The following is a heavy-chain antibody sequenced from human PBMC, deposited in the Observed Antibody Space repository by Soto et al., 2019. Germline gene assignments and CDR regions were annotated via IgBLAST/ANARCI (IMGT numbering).Heavy chain of an antibody. D-gene: IGHD3-3*02. J-gene: IGHJ3*02. CDR3: AKDSISRNRIYDPFDI. CDR2: ISATGGST. CDR1: GFTFNNYA. Sequence: GGSLRLSCAASGFTFNNYAMNWVRQAPGKGLEWVATISATGGSTYYADSVKGRFTISRDSAKNSLYLQMNSLTAGDTAVYYCAKDSISRNRIYDPFDIWGQGTMVTVSS. V-gene: IGHV3-23*01.